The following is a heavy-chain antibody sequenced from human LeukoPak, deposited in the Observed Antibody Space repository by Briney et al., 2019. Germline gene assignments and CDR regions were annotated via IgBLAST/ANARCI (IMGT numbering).Heavy chain of an antibody. J-gene: IGHJ4*02. CDR1: SGSISSSSYY. CDR3: GRMEYYFDY. D-gene: IGHD3-3*01. V-gene: IGHV4-39*07. CDR2: IYYNGRT. Sequence: SETLSLTCTISSGSISSSSYYWGWIRQSPGKGLEWIGSIYYNGRTSYNPSLKSRVTMSADTSKNQFSLRLSSVTAADTAVYYCGRMEYYFDYWGQGTLVTVSS.